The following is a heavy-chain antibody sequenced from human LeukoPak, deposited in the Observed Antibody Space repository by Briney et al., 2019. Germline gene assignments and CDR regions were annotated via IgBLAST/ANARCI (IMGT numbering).Heavy chain of an antibody. V-gene: IGHV4-39*07. CDR2: IYYSGST. D-gene: IGHD3-3*01. Sequence: SETLSLTCTVSGGSISSSSYYWGWLRQPPGKGLEWIGSIYYSGSTYYNPSLKSRVTISVDTSKNQFSLKLSSVTAADTAVYYCARGLGGDFWSGYYEYNWFDPWGQGTLVTVSS. CDR3: ARGLGGDFWSGYYEYNWFDP. J-gene: IGHJ5*02. CDR1: GGSISSSSYY.